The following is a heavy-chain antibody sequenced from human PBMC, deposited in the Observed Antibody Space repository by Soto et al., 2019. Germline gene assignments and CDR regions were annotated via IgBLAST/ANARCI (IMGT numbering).Heavy chain of an antibody. CDR3: AKGSQDIVVVVAAPFDP. Sequence: GGSLRLSCAASGFTFDDYAMHWVRQAPGKGLEWVSGISWNSGSIGYADSVKGRFTISRDNAKNSLYLQMNSLRAEDTALYYCAKGSQDIVVVVAAPFDPWGQGTLVTVSS. CDR2: ISWNSGSI. V-gene: IGHV3-9*01. CDR1: GFTFDDYA. D-gene: IGHD2-15*01. J-gene: IGHJ5*02.